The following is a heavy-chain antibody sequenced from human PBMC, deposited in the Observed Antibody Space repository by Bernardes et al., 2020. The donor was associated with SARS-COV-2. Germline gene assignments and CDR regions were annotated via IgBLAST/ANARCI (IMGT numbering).Heavy chain of an antibody. CDR2: IWYDGSNK. J-gene: IGHJ5*02. CDR1: GFTFSSYG. Sequence: GGSLRLSCAASGFTFSSYGMHWVQAPGKGLEWVAVIWYDGSNKYYADSVKGRFTISRDNSKNTLYLQMNSLRAEDTAVYYCARDFSVGGGWFDPWGQGTLVTVSS. D-gene: IGHD3-16*01. V-gene: IGHV3-33*01. CDR3: ARDFSVGGGWFDP.